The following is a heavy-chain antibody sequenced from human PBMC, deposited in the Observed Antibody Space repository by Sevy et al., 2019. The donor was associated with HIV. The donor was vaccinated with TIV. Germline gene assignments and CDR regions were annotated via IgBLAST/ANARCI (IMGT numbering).Heavy chain of an antibody. V-gene: IGHV1-2*02. CDR2: INPDSGGP. Sequence: ASVKVSCKASGYTFTGYYMHWVRQAPGQGLEWIGWINPDSGGPNYAPKFQGRVTLTRDTSISTAYMELSRLKSDDTAVYYCVRDDRDGYFDYWGQGTLVTVSS. CDR3: VRDDRDGYFDY. CDR1: GYTFTGYY. J-gene: IGHJ4*02.